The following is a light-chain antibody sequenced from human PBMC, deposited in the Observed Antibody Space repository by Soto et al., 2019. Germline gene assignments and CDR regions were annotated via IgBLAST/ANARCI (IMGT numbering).Light chain of an antibody. Sequence: QSALTQPPSVSGSPGQSVAISCTGTSSDVGNSNGVSWYQQPPGTAPKLMIYDVSNRPSGVPDRFSGSKSGNTASLTISGLQAEDEADYYCSSYTSSSTYVFGTGTKATVL. J-gene: IGLJ1*01. V-gene: IGLV2-18*02. CDR3: SSYTSSSTYV. CDR1: SSDVGNSNG. CDR2: DVS.